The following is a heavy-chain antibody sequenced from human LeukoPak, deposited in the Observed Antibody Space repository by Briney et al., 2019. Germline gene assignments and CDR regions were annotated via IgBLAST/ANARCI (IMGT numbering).Heavy chain of an antibody. Sequence: GGSLRLSCAASKFTLSDFWMSWVRQAPGKGLEWVANINQDGSDKNYVDSVKGRFTISRDNAKNALYLQMNTLRAEDTAVYYCASPEWLPDSIDIWGQGTMVTVSS. D-gene: IGHD3-3*01. V-gene: IGHV3-7*01. CDR3: ASPEWLPDSIDI. J-gene: IGHJ3*02. CDR1: KFTLSDFW. CDR2: INQDGSDK.